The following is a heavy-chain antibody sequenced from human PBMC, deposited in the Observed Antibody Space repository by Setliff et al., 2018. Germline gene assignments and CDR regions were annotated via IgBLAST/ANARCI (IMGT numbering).Heavy chain of an antibody. D-gene: IGHD3-3*01. CDR3: ARERMYYNFWSGYSDY. J-gene: IGHJ4*02. Sequence: PSETLSLTCGGYGGSISDYYWSWIRQPPGKGLEWIGEINHSGSTNYNPSLKSRVTISLDTSKNQFSLKLSSVTAADTAVYYCARERMYYNFWSGYSDYWGQGTLVTV. CDR2: INHSGST. CDR1: GGSISDYY. V-gene: IGHV4-34*01.